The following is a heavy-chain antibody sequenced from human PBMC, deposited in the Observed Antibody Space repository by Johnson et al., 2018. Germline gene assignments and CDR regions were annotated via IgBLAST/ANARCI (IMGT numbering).Heavy chain of an antibody. V-gene: IGHV3-7*03. D-gene: IGHD5-12*01. J-gene: IGHJ6*03. Sequence: EVQLVESGGGLVQPGGSLRLSCVASGFSFSSYWMSWVRQAPGKGLEWVANIKEDGSEIYYVDSVKGRFIISRDNSKNTLYLQMNSRRAEDTAVYYCAKWGGGYDWGAPVWYYYYYMDVWGKGTTVTVSS. CDR3: AKWGGGYDWGAPVWYYYYYMDV. CDR1: GFSFSSYW. CDR2: IKEDGSEI.